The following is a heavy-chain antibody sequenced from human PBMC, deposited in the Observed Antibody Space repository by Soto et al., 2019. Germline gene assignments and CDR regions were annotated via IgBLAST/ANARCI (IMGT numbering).Heavy chain of an antibody. CDR1: GGSVSSGDYY. CDR2: VYYSGST. V-gene: IGHV4-61*08. Sequence: SETLSLTCTVSGGSVSSGDYYWSWVRQPPGKGLEWIGYVYYSGSTNYNPSLKSRVTISIDTSKNQFSLKLSSVNAADTAVYYCARDQKVTGAYYNYHGIDVWGRGTTVTVS. CDR3: ARDQKVTGAYYNYHGIDV. J-gene: IGHJ6*02. D-gene: IGHD7-27*01.